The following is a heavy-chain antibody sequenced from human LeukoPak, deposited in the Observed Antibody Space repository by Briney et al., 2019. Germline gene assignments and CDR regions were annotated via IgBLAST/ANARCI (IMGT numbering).Heavy chain of an antibody. CDR2: ISSNGGST. CDR3: AKGEIEALACIAAAGSHFDY. V-gene: IGHV3-64*01. CDR1: GFTFSSYA. J-gene: IGHJ4*02. Sequence: QCGGSLRLSCAASGFTFSSYAMHWVRQAPGKGLEYVSAISSNGGSTYYANSVKGRFTISRDNSKNTLYLQMNSLRAEDTAVYYCAKGEIEALACIAAAGSHFDYWGQGTLVTVSS. D-gene: IGHD6-13*01.